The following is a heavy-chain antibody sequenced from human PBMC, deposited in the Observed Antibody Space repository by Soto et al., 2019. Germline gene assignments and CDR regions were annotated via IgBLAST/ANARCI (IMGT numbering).Heavy chain of an antibody. CDR3: AKWEVFVTGHLATQSSLDS. D-gene: IGHD3-9*01. CDR2: VDGSGAAP. Sequence: PGGSLRLSCATSGFTFINHAMTWVRQAPGKPPQWVATVDGSGAAPFYAESVKGRFTISRDNSKNTLYLQVNSLRAEDTAVYFCAKWEVFVTGHLATQSSLDSWGQGTLVTVSS. J-gene: IGHJ4*02. V-gene: IGHV3-23*01. CDR1: GFTFINHA.